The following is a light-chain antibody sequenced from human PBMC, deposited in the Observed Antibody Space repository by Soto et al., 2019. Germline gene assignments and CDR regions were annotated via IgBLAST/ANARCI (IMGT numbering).Light chain of an antibody. J-gene: IGLJ1*01. CDR3: PPYTPSSPNV. CDR2: AVS. CDR1: SSDVGNYDY. V-gene: IGLV2-14*03. Sequence: QSVLTQPASVSGSPGQSITISCTGTSSDVGNYDYVSWYQQYPGKAPKLMIYAVSRRPSGVSNRFSGSKSGNTASLTFSGPRAEHGADYYSPPYTPSSPNVFGTGTKVT.